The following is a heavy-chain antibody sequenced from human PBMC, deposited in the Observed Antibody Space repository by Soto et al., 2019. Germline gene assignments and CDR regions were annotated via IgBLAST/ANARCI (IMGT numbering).Heavy chain of an antibody. J-gene: IGHJ4*02. Sequence: SETLSLTCTVSCDSIRNVYWSWIRQPPGKGLEWIGFIYHSGNAKYNPSLKSRVAMSVDSSKNQISLSLNSVTAADSAAYFCARAHAPTLPFDSWGQGTLVTVSS. CDR2: IYHSGNA. D-gene: IGHD2-2*01. CDR3: ARAHAPTLPFDS. V-gene: IGHV4-59*13. CDR1: CDSIRNVY.